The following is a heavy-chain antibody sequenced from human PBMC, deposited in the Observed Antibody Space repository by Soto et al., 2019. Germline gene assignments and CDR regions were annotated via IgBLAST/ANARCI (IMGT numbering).Heavy chain of an antibody. D-gene: IGHD3-22*01. Sequence: SGPTLVNPTQTLTLTCTFSGFSLSTSGVGVGWIRQPPGKALECLALIYWNDDKRYSPSLKSRLTITKDTSKNKVVLTMTNMDPVDTATYYCERTLNYYDSSPSSYYFEYRGQGTLVT. CDR3: ERTLNYYDSSPSSYYFEY. V-gene: IGHV2-5*01. CDR2: IYWNDDK. CDR1: GFSLSTSGVG. J-gene: IGHJ4*02.